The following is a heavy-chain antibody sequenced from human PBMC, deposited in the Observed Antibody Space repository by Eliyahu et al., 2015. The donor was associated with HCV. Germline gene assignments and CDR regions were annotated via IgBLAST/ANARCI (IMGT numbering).Heavy chain of an antibody. CDR2: ISGSGGST. CDR1: GFXFXSYX. Sequence: EVQLLESGGGLVQPGGSLRLSCAASGFXFXSYXMSWVRRXPGKGLEWVSAISGSGGSTYYADSVKGRFTISRDNSKNTLYLQMNSLRAEDTAVYYCAKCGRNGYYYDSSGYSYYYYYYYMDVWGKGTTVTVSS. CDR3: AKCGRNGYYYDSSGYSYYYYYYYMDV. V-gene: IGHV3-23*01. D-gene: IGHD3-22*01. J-gene: IGHJ6*03.